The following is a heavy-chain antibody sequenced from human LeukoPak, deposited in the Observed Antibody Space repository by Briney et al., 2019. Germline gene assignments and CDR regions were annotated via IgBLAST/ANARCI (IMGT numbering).Heavy chain of an antibody. D-gene: IGHD3-10*01. CDR1: GLXVSSNY. V-gene: IGHV3-23*01. Sequence: PGGSLRLSCGASGLXVSSNYFSWVRQAPGKGLEWVSAISGSGGSTYYADSVKGRFTISRDNSKNTLYLQMNSLRAEDTAVYYCARENEGSGLALDYWDQGSLVTVSS. CDR3: ARENEGSGLALDY. J-gene: IGHJ4*02. CDR2: ISGSGGST.